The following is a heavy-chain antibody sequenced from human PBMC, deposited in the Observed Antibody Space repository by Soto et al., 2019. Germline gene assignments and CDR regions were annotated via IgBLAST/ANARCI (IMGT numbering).Heavy chain of an antibody. D-gene: IGHD6-19*01. Sequence: QVQLVQSGAEVKKPGASVKVSCKASGYTFTSYGISWVRQAPGQGLEWMGWISAYNGNTNYAQKLQGRVTMTTDTSTSKAYMELRSLRSDDTAVYYCARDQQSIAVAGRVWFDPWGQGTLVTVSS. CDR2: ISAYNGNT. J-gene: IGHJ5*02. CDR1: GYTFTSYG. V-gene: IGHV1-18*01. CDR3: ARDQQSIAVAGRVWFDP.